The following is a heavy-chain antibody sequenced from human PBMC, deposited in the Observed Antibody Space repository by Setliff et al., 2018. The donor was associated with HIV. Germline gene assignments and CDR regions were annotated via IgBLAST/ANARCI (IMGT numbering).Heavy chain of an antibody. CDR1: GGSISSYY. CDR3: ARSLLPSITVAGTIGY. CDR2: IHTSGNA. J-gene: IGHJ4*02. Sequence: SETLSLTCTVSGGSISSYYGSWIRQPAGKGLEWIGHIHTSGNANYNPSLNSRVTISVDTSKNHFSLKLSSVTAADTAVYYCARSLLPSITVAGTIGYWGQGSLVTVSS. D-gene: IGHD6-19*01. V-gene: IGHV4-4*07.